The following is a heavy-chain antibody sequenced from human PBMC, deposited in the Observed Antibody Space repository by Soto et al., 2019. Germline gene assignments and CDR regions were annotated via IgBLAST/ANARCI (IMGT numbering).Heavy chain of an antibody. V-gene: IGHV1-18*04. CDR3: ARKVDTATLDYYYGMAV. CDR1: GYTFTSYG. CDR2: ISAYNGNT. D-gene: IGHD5-18*01. Sequence: ASVKVSCKASGYTFTSYGISWVRQAPGQGLEWMGWISAYNGNTNYAQKLQGRVTMTTDTSTSTAYMELRSLRSDDTAVYYCARKVDTATLDYYYGMAVWGQGTKVTVSS. J-gene: IGHJ6*02.